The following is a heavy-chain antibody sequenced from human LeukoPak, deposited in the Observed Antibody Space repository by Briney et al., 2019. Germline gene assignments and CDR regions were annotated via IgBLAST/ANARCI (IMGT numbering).Heavy chain of an antibody. Sequence: PSETLSLTCTVSGGSFSSTSYYWGWIRQPPGKGLEWLGSIYYSGSTYLKPSLKSRLTIHVDTSKNQFSLKLSSVTAADTAVYYCATPAGPFGDYDYWGQGTLVTVSS. CDR2: IYYSGST. D-gene: IGHD4-17*01. J-gene: IGHJ4*02. V-gene: IGHV4-39*01. CDR3: ATPAGPFGDYDY. CDR1: GGSFSSTSYY.